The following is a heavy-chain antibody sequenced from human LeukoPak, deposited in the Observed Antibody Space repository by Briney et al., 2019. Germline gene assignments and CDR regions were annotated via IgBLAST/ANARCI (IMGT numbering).Heavy chain of an antibody. D-gene: IGHD6-6*01. CDR3: ARGEQLVGGDFDY. J-gene: IGHJ4*02. Sequence: PSETLSLTCTVSGGSISSSSYYWGWIRQPPGKGLEWIGSIYYSGSTYYNPSLKSRVTISVDTSKNQFSLKLSSVTAADTAVYYCARGEQLVGGDFDYWGQGTLVTVSS. CDR1: GGSISSSSYY. V-gene: IGHV4-39*01. CDR2: IYYSGST.